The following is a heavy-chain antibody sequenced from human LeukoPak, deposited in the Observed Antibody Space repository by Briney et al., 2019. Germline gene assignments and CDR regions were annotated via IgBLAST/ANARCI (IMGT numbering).Heavy chain of an antibody. V-gene: IGHV3-74*01. D-gene: IGHD1-26*01. J-gene: IGHJ4*02. CDR2: IRSDGSTT. CDR1: GFTFSRYW. Sequence: GGSLRLSCAASGFTFSRYWMHWVRQAPGEGLVWVSCIRSDGSTTSIADSAKGRFTISRDNAKNTVYLQMNSLRAEDTAVYYRVRDNRSYNFDYWGQGTLVTVSS. CDR3: VRDNRSYNFDY.